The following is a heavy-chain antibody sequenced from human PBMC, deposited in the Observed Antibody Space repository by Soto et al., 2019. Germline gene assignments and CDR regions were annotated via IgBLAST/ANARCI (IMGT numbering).Heavy chain of an antibody. Sequence: QVQLQESGPGLVKPSETLSLTCTVSGGSISSYYWSWIRQPPGKGLEWIGYIYYSGSTNYNPSLKSRVTISVDTSKNQFSLKLSSVTAADTAVYYCARGSTVTRGRCMDVWGQGTTVTVSS. J-gene: IGHJ6*02. CDR3: ARGSTVTRGRCMDV. CDR1: GGSISSYY. D-gene: IGHD4-17*01. CDR2: IYYSGST. V-gene: IGHV4-59*01.